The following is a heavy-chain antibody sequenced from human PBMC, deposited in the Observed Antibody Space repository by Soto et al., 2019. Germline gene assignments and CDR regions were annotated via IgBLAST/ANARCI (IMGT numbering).Heavy chain of an antibody. CDR2: ISAYNGNT. D-gene: IGHD1-20*01. CDR1: GYTFTSYG. CDR3: ARDLITGTTPLSYYYYYGMDV. J-gene: IGHJ6*02. Sequence: GASVKVSCKASGYTFTSYGISWVRQAPGQGLEWMGWISAYNGNTNYAQKLQGRVTMTTDTSTSTAYMELRSLRSDDTAVYYCARDLITGTTPLSYYYYYGMDVWGQGTTVTVSS. V-gene: IGHV1-18*01.